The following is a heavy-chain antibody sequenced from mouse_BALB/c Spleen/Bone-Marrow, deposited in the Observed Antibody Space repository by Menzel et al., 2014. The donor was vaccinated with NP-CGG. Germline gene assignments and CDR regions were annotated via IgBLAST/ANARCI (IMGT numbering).Heavy chain of an antibody. V-gene: IGHV1-67*01. D-gene: IGHD1-1*01. CDR3: ARSNYGSSYVFDY. CDR1: GYTFTDYA. Sequence: VQLQQSGPELVRPGVSVKISCKGSGYTFTDYAMHWVKQSHAKSLEWIGVISTYPGNTNYNQKFKGKATMTVDKSSSTAYMELARLTSEDSAIYYCARSNYGSSYVFDYWGQGTTLTVSS. CDR2: ISTYPGNT. J-gene: IGHJ2*01.